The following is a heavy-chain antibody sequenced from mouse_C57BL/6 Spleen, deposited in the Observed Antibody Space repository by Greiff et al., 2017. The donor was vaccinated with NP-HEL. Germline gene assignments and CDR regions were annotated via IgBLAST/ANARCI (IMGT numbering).Heavy chain of an antibody. V-gene: IGHV1-55*01. Sequence: VQLQQSGAELVKPGASVKMSCKASGYTFTSYWITWVKQRPGQGLEWIGDIYPGSGSTNYNEKFKSKATLTVDTSSSTAYMQLSSLTSEDSAVYDCARGDYGSSYGYWYFDVWGTGTTVTVSS. CDR2: IYPGSGST. J-gene: IGHJ1*03. CDR1: GYTFTSYW. D-gene: IGHD1-1*01. CDR3: ARGDYGSSYGYWYFDV.